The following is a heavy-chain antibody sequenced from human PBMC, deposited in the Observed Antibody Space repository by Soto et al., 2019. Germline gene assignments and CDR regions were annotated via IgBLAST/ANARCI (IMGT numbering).Heavy chain of an antibody. J-gene: IGHJ6*03. CDR1: GYTFTSYG. D-gene: IGHD1-7*01. Sequence: ASVKVSCKASGYTFTSYGISWLRQAPGQGLEWMGWISAYNGNTNYAQKPQGRVTMTTDTSTSTAYMELRSLRSDDTAVYYCARNGEMTGTTGYYYYYYMDVWGKGTTVTVSS. CDR3: ARNGEMTGTTGYYYYYYMDV. V-gene: IGHV1-18*01. CDR2: ISAYNGNT.